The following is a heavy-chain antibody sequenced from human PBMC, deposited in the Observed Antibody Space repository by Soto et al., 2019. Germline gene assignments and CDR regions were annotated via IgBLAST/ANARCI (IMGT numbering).Heavy chain of an antibody. CDR2: IYYSGST. J-gene: IGHJ3*02. CDR1: GGWISSGGYY. V-gene: IGHV4-31*03. Sequence: SETLSLSCTVSGGWISSGGYYGSCIRQHPWKGLEWIGYIYYSGSTYYNPSLKSRFTISVYTSKNQFSLKLSSVTAADTAVYYCARDLLYHDFWSGYSQGAFDIWGQGTMVTVPS. CDR3: ARDLLYHDFWSGYSQGAFDI. D-gene: IGHD3-3*01.